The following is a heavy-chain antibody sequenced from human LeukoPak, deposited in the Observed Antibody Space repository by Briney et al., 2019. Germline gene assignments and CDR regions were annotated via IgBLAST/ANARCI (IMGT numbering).Heavy chain of an antibody. V-gene: IGHV1-69*04. Sequence: GASVKVSCKASGGTFSSCTISWVRRAPGQGLEWMGRIIPILGIANYAQKFQGRVTITADKSTSTAYMELSSLRSEDTAVYYCARDGGTGTFDYWGQGTLVTVSS. CDR1: GGTFSSCT. CDR3: ARDGGTGTFDY. CDR2: IIPILGIA. J-gene: IGHJ4*02. D-gene: IGHD1/OR15-1a*01.